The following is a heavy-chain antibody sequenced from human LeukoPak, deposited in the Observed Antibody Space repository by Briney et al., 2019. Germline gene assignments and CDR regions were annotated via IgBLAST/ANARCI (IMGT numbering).Heavy chain of an antibody. V-gene: IGHV3-33*01. D-gene: IGHD6-19*01. J-gene: IGHJ4*02. Sequence: GGSLRLSCAASGFTFSSYGMHWVRQAPGKGLEWVAVIWYDGSNKYYADSVKGRFTISRDNSKNTLYLQMNSPRAEDTAIYYCAHLGQWLAQFDYWGQGTLVTVSS. CDR2: IWYDGSNK. CDR3: AHLGQWLAQFDY. CDR1: GFTFSSYG.